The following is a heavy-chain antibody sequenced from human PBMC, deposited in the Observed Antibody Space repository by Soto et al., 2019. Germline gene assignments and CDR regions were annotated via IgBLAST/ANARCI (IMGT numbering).Heavy chain of an antibody. J-gene: IGHJ5*02. CDR2: TYHTGST. V-gene: IGHV4-59*13. Sequence: SETLSLTCTVSGGSFGTNYWSWIRQAPGKGLEWIGYTYHTGSTKYNPSLKSRATISVDTSKNQFSLTLNSAAAADTAVYYCATDSAGRGPFDPWGQGILVTVSS. CDR3: ATDSAGRGPFDP. CDR1: GGSFGTNY. D-gene: IGHD3-10*01.